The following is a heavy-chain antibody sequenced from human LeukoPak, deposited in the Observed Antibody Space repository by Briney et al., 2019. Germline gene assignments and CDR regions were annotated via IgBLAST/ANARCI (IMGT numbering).Heavy chain of an antibody. CDR3: TTDATSSRLYYYDILTGRYYYYYMDV. CDR2: INSKTNGGTS. J-gene: IGHJ6*03. D-gene: IGHD3-9*01. CDR1: GFTFSKAW. V-gene: IGHV3-15*01. Sequence: PGGSLRLSCAASGFTFSKAWMSWVRQAPGKGLEWVGRINSKTNGGTSDYAAPVKGRFTISRDDSKNTLYLQMNSLKTEDTAVYYCTTDATSSRLYYYDILTGRYYYYYMDVWGKGTTVTVSS.